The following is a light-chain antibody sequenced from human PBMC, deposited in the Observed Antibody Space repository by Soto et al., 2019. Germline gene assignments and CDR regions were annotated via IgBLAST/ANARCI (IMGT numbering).Light chain of an antibody. V-gene: IGLV3-21*02. CDR3: QVWDGSSEHYV. J-gene: IGLJ1*01. CDR2: DDN. CDR1: KIGDKS. Sequence: SYELTQPPSVSAAPGQTARISCGGNKIGDKSVHWYQQRPGQAPVLVVYDDNDRPSGIPERFSGSNSRNTATLTISRVEAGDEADYYCQVWDGSSEHYVFGTGTKVTVL.